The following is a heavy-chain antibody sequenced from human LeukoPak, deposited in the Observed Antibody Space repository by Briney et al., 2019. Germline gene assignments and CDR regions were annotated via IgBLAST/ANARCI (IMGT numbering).Heavy chain of an antibody. CDR3: ARDRRVHDYGGTPY. J-gene: IGHJ4*02. CDR1: GFTSSSYA. D-gene: IGHD4-23*01. CDR2: ISGSGGST. V-gene: IGHV3-23*01. Sequence: GGSLRLSCAASGFTSSSYAMSWVRQAPGKGLEWVSSISGSGGSTYYADSVKGRFTISRDNSKNTLYLQMNSLRGEDTAVYYCARDRRVHDYGGTPYWGQGTLVTVSS.